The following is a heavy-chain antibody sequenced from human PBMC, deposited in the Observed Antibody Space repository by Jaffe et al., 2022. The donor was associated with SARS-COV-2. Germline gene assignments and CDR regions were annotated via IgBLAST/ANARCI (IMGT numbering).Heavy chain of an antibody. D-gene: IGHD3-10*01. Sequence: QLQLQESGPGLVKPSETLSLTCTVSGGSISSSSYYWGWIRQPPGKGLEWIGSIYYSGSTYYNPSLKSRVTISVDTSKNQFSLKLSSVTAADTAVYYCARQAYGSGSYYGLANWFDPWGQGTLVTVSS. CDR3: ARQAYGSGSYYGLANWFDP. V-gene: IGHV4-39*01. CDR2: IYYSGST. J-gene: IGHJ5*02. CDR1: GGSISSSSYY.